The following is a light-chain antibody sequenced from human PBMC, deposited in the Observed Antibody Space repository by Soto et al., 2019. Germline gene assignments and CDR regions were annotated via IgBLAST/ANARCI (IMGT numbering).Light chain of an antibody. CDR2: DAS. J-gene: IGKJ1*01. Sequence: DIQMTQSPSTLSASVGDRVTITCRASQSIGNWLAWYQQKPGKAPKLLIYDASSMESGVPSRFSGSGSGTEFTLTISSLEPDDFATYYCQQYKRYSSTFGHGTKVDVK. V-gene: IGKV1-5*01. CDR3: QQYKRYSST. CDR1: QSIGNW.